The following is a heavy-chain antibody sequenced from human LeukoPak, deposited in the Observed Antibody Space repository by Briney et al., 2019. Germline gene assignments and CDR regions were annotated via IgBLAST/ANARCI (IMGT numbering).Heavy chain of an antibody. CDR3: ARGPPTDYYDSSGFYYVFDY. CDR2: INHSGST. D-gene: IGHD3-22*01. CDR1: GGSFSGYY. J-gene: IGHJ4*02. V-gene: IGHV4-34*01. Sequence: SETLSLTCAVYGGSFSGYYWSCIRQPPGKGLEWIGEINHSGSTNYNPSLKSRVPRSVDTSKNQFSLKLSSVTAADTAVYFCARGPPTDYYDSSGFYYVFDYWGQGTLVTVSS.